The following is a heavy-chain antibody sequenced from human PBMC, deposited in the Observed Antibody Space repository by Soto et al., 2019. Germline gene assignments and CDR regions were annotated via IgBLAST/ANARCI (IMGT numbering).Heavy chain of an antibody. J-gene: IGHJ5*02. CDR1: GASIRSYH. D-gene: IGHD3-16*01. Sequence: SETLSLTCAVSGASIRSYHWSWIRQPAGKGLEWIGRMQHTGNTNYNPSLKSRVTMSVDTSKNQISLKMTSVTAADTAVYFCAKDVSSRRWFDPWGQGILVTVSS. CDR3: AKDVSSRRWFDP. V-gene: IGHV4-4*07. CDR2: MQHTGNT.